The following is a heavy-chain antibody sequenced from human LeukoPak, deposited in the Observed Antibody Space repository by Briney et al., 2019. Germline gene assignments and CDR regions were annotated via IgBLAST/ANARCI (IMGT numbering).Heavy chain of an antibody. CDR2: ISWNSGSI. Sequence: GGSLRLSCAASGFTFDDYAMHWVRQAPGKGLEWVSGISWNSGSIGYADSVKGRFTISRDNAKNSLYLQMNSLRAEDTALYYCAKRGSGWYYFDYWGQGTLVTVSS. V-gene: IGHV3-9*01. CDR1: GFTFDDYA. CDR3: AKRGSGWYYFDY. J-gene: IGHJ4*02. D-gene: IGHD6-19*01.